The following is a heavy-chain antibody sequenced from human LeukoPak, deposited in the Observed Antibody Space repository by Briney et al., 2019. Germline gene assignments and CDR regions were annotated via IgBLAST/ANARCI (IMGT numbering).Heavy chain of an antibody. CDR2: IYYSGST. CDR3: ARLGRGYCSDGSCLGDAFDI. Sequence: SETLSLTCTVSGGSISSYYWSWIRQPPGKGLEWIGYIYYSGSTNYNPSLKSRVTISVDMSKNQFSLKLSSVTAADTAVYYCARLGRGYCSDGSCLGDAFDIWGQGTMVTVSS. D-gene: IGHD2-15*01. J-gene: IGHJ3*02. V-gene: IGHV4-59*08. CDR1: GGSISSYY.